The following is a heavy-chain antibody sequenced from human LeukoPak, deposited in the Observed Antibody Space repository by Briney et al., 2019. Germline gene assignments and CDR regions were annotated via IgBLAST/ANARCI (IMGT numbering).Heavy chain of an antibody. CDR1: GFTFSSYD. Sequence: GGSLRLSCAASGFTFSSYDMHWVRQPTGKGLEWVSAIDAADDQYYPGSVKGRFTISRENAKNSLYLQMNSLRAGDTAVYYCARALSSGWYMFDYWGQGTLVTVSS. CDR2: IDAADDQ. V-gene: IGHV3-13*05. D-gene: IGHD6-19*01. J-gene: IGHJ4*02. CDR3: ARALSSGWYMFDY.